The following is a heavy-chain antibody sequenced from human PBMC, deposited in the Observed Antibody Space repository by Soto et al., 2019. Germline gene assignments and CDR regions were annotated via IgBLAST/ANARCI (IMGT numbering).Heavy chain of an antibody. J-gene: IGHJ4*02. D-gene: IGHD2-15*01. CDR3: VKQAHGLDGVAFDY. CDR1: GFTVNTNY. V-gene: IGHV3-53*05. CDR2: IYSDGKT. Sequence: PGGSLRLSCAVSGFTVNTNYMSWVRQAPGKGPEWVSVIYSDGKTDYADSVKGRFTISRDNSKNTLFLQMGSLRPEDTAIYYCVKQAHGLDGVAFDYWGQGTQVTVSS.